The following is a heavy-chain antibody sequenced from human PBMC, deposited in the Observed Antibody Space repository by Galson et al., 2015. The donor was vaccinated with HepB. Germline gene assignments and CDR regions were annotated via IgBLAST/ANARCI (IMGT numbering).Heavy chain of an antibody. CDR3: ARGLWDDRYYYYGLDV. D-gene: IGHD2/OR15-2a*01. J-gene: IGHJ6*02. CDR2: INPNSDGT. CDR1: GYNFMGYY. V-gene: IGHV1-2*06. Sequence: SVKVSCKASGYNFMGYYIHWVRQAPGQGLEWMGRINPNSDGTIYAQRFQGRVTMTRDTSISTAYMELSSLRSDDTAIYYCARGLWDDRYYYYGLDVWGQGTTVTVSS.